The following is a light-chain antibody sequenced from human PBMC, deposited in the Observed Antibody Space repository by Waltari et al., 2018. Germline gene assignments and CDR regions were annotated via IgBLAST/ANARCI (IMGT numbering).Light chain of an antibody. V-gene: IGLV3-21*01. J-gene: IGLJ1*01. CDR1: NIESKS. CDR2: YDS. CDR3: QVWDANTDPGV. Sequence: SYVLTQPPSVSVAPGETARLTCGGNNIESKSVHWYRQRPGQAPVLVISYDSDRPSGIPDRLSGSNSGNTATLTSGRVEAGDEADYYCQVWDANTDPGVFGTGTEVTVL.